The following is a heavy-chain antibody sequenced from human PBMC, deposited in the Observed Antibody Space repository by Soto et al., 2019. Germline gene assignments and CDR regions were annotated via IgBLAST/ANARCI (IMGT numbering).Heavy chain of an antibody. CDR1: GYTFTGYY. Sequence: ASVKVSCKASGYTFTGYYMHWVRQAPGQGLEWMGWINPNSGGTNYAQKFQGRVTMTRDTSISTAYMELSRLRSDDTAVYYCARRGLPVGEHYYYYGMDVWGQGTTVTVSS. D-gene: IGHD1-26*01. J-gene: IGHJ6*02. CDR3: ARRGLPVGEHYYYYGMDV. CDR2: INPNSGGT. V-gene: IGHV1-2*02.